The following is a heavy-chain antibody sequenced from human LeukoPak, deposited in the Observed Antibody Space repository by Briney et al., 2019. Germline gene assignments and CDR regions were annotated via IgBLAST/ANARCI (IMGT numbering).Heavy chain of an antibody. J-gene: IGHJ4*02. D-gene: IGHD6-6*01. CDR1: GVSISSYY. V-gene: IGHV4-59*01. CDR2: IYYSGST. CDR3: AALNIATRPWCFDY. Sequence: SETLSLTCTVSGVSISSYYWSWIRQPPGKGLEWIGYIYYSGSTNYNPSLKSRVTISVDTSKNQFSLKLSSVTAADTAVYYCAALNIATRPWCFDYWGQGTLVTVSS.